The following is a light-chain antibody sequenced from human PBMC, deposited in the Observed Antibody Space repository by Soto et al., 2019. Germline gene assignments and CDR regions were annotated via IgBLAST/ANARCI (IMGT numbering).Light chain of an antibody. V-gene: IGLV2-8*01. CDR3: CSHAGDNTYV. CDR2: EVT. CDR1: SSDVGGYNY. Sequence: QSVLTQPPSASGSPGQSVTISCTGTSSDVGGYNYVSWYQQHPGKAPKLMIYEVTKRPSGVPDRFSGSKSGNTASLTVSGLQAEDEADYFCCSHAGDNTYVFGTGTKGHRP. J-gene: IGLJ1*01.